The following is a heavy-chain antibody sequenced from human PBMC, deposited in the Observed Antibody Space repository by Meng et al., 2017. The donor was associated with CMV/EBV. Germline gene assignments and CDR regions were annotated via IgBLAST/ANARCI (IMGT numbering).Heavy chain of an antibody. V-gene: IGHV4-34*01. CDR1: GGSFSGYY. D-gene: IGHD2-21*01. CDR3: ARSVVVIATRRGYFDL. Sequence: YGGSFSGYYWSWIRQPPGKGLEWIGEINHSGSTNYNPSLKSRVTISVDTSKNQLSLKLSSVTAADTAVYYCARSVVVIATRRGYFDLWGRGTLVTVSS. J-gene: IGHJ2*01. CDR2: INHSGST.